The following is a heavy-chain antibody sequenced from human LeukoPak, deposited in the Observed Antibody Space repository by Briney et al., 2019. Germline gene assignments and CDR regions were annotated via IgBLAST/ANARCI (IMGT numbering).Heavy chain of an antibody. CDR3: ASEPYCSSTSCYPGGY. Sequence: GGSLRLSCAASGFTFSSYGMNWVRQAPGKGLEWVAVISYDGSNKYHADSVKGRFTISRHNSKNTLYLQMNSLRAEDTAVYYCASEPYCSSTSCYPGGYWGQGTLVTVSS. CDR2: ISYDGSNK. V-gene: IGHV3-30*03. D-gene: IGHD2-2*01. CDR1: GFTFSSYG. J-gene: IGHJ4*02.